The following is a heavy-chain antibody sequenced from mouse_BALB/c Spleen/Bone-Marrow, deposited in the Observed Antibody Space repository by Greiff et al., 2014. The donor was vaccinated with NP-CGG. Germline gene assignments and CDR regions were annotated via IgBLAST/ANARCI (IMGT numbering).Heavy chain of an antibody. CDR2: IYPGNSDT. J-gene: IGHJ1*01. V-gene: IGHV1-5*01. CDR1: GYTFTSYW. CDR3: AKITAATGYFDV. D-gene: IGHD1-2*01. Sequence: EVQLQQSGTALARPGASVKMSCKASGYTFTSYWMHWVKQRPGQGLEWIGAIYPGNSDTSYNQKFKGKAKLTAVTSTSTAYMELSSLTNEDSAVYYCAKITAATGYFDVWGAGTTVTVSS.